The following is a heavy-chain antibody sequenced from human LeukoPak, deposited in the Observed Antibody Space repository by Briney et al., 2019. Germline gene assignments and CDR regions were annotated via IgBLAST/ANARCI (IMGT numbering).Heavy chain of an antibody. D-gene: IGHD2-2*01. V-gene: IGHV1-18*01. CDR2: ISAYNGNT. Sequence: GASVQVSCKASGYTFTSYGISWVRQAPGQGLEWMGWISAYNGNTNYAQKLQGRVTMTTDTSTSTAYMELRSLRSDDTAVYYCASSVRYCSSTSCLDYWGQGTPVTVSS. J-gene: IGHJ4*02. CDR1: GYTFTSYG. CDR3: ASSVRYCSSTSCLDY.